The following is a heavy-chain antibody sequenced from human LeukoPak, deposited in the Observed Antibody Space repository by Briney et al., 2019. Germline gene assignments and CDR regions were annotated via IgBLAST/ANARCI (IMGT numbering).Heavy chain of an antibody. J-gene: IGHJ6*03. Sequence: QPGGSLRLSCAASGFTFNSYWMTWVRQAPGKGLEWVANINQVGSEKYYVDSVKGRFTISRDNAKNSLYLQMNSLRAEDTAVYYCARSNEDIVVLYYMDVWGKGTTVTVSS. CDR1: GFTFNSYW. D-gene: IGHD2-2*01. V-gene: IGHV3-7*01. CDR2: INQVGSEK. CDR3: ARSNEDIVVLYYMDV.